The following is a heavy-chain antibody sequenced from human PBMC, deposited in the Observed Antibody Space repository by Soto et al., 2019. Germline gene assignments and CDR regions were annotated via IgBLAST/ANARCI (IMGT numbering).Heavy chain of an antibody. CDR3: ARGPSGDKVDS. J-gene: IGHJ4*02. CDR2: IYDGGRT. Sequence: QVQLQESGPGLVKPSQTLSLTCTVSGGSISTVDYWWSWIRQSPDMGLEWIGHIYDGGRTYNNPSLASRVTMSVATSKRRLPLTLSSVSAADTAVHYRARGPSGDKVDSWGQGTLVTVSS. V-gene: IGHV4-30-4*01. CDR1: GGSISTVDYW. D-gene: IGHD7-27*01.